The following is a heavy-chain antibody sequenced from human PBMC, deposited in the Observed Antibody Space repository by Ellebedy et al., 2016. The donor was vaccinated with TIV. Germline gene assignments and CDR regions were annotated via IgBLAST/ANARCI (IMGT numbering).Heavy chain of an antibody. V-gene: IGHV4-30-4*01. CDR3: ARKDCSSTSCFPDYYYYGMDV. J-gene: IGHJ6*02. Sequence: SETLSLTXTVSGGSISSGDYYWSWIRQPPGKGLEWIGYIYYSGSTYYNPSLKSRVTISVDTSKNQFSLKLSSVTAADTAVYYCARKDCSSTSCFPDYYYYGMDVWGQGTTVTVSS. CDR2: IYYSGST. CDR1: GGSISSGDYY. D-gene: IGHD2-2*01.